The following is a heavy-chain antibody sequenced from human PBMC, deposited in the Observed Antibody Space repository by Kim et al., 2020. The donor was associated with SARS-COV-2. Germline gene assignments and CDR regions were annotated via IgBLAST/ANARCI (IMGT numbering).Heavy chain of an antibody. CDR2: ISSSSSTI. Sequence: GGSLRLSCAASGFTFSSYSMNWVRQAPAKGLEWVSYISSSSSTIYYADSVKRRFTISRDNAKNSLYLQMNSLRDEDTAVYYCARDSRITLIGENGIFDYWGQGTLVTVSS. J-gene: IGHJ4*02. D-gene: IGHD3-22*01. V-gene: IGHV3-48*02. CDR1: GFTFSSYS. CDR3: ARDSRITLIGENGIFDY.